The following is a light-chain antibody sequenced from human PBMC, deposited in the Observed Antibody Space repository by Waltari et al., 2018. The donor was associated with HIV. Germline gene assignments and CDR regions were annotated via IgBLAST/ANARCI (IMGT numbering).Light chain of an antibody. CDR1: NSDLGGYNY. Sequence: SALTQPASVSGSPGQSVTISCPGTNSDLGGYNYVSWYQKHPGKAPKLLIYEVSNRPSGVSNRFSGSKSDNTASLTISGLQAEDEADYYCSSYTSSSTLVFGGGTKLTVL. V-gene: IGLV2-14*01. J-gene: IGLJ2*01. CDR2: EVS. CDR3: SSYTSSSTLV.